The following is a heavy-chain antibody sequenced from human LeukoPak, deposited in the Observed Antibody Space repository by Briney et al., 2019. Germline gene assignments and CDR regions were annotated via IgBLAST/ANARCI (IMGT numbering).Heavy chain of an antibody. CDR2: IIPIFGTA. V-gene: IGHV1-69*13. J-gene: IGHJ6*02. CDR1: GDSFNTYA. Sequence: SVKVSCKASGDSFNTYAFSWVRQAPGQGLEWMGGIIPIFGTANYAQKFQGRVTITADESTSTAYMELSSLRSEDTAVYYCARVSIAARLNYNYGMDVWGQGTTVTVSS. D-gene: IGHD6-6*01. CDR3: ARVSIAARLNYNYGMDV.